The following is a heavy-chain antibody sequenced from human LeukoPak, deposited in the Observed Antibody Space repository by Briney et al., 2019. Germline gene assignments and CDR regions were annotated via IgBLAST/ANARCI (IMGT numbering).Heavy chain of an antibody. J-gene: IGHJ5*02. CDR3: ARGRSGWFSGRRRNNWFDP. CDR1: GGSISSYY. D-gene: IGHD6-19*01. CDR2: IYYSGSA. V-gene: IGHV4-59*12. Sequence: SETLSLTCTASGGSISSYYWSWIRQPPGKGLEWIGYIYYSGSANYNPSLKSRVTISGDTSKNQFSLKLRSVTAADTAVYYCARGRSGWFSGRRRNNWFDPWGQGTLVTVSS.